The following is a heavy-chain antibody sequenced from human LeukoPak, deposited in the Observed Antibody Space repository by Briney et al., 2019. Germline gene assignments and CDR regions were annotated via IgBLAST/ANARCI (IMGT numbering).Heavy chain of an antibody. CDR2: INHSGST. CDR1: GGSFSGYY. D-gene: IGHD2-2*01. CDR3: ARWLRLGYCSSTSCEDS. Sequence: SETLSLTCAVYGGSFSGYYWSWIRQPPGKGLEWIGEINHSGSTNYNPSLKSRVTISVDTSKNQFSLKLSSVTAADTAVYYCARWLRLGYCSSTSCEDSWGQGTLVTVSS. V-gene: IGHV4-34*01. J-gene: IGHJ5*01.